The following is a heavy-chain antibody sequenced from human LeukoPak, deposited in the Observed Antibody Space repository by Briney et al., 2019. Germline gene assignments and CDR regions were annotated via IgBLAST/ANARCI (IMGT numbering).Heavy chain of an antibody. CDR3: TRTGYRHGMDV. CDR2: TSTDGSTT. V-gene: IGHV3-74*01. Sequence: GGSLTLSCAASGFTFNNYWIHWVRQAPGKGLVWVSSTSTDGSTTVYGDSVKGRFTISRDNGKNTLDLQLNSLRVEDTAVYFCTRTGYRHGMDVWGQGTTVTVSS. D-gene: IGHD3-16*02. J-gene: IGHJ6*02. CDR1: GFTFNNYW.